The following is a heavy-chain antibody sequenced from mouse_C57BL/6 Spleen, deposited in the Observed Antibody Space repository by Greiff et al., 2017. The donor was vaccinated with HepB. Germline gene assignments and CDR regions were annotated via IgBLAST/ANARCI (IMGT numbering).Heavy chain of an antibody. CDR2: IYWDDDK. CDR1: GFSLSTSGMG. D-gene: IGHD2-4*01. Sequence: QVTLKECGPGILQSSQTLSLTCSFSGFSLSTSGMGVSWIRQPSGKGLEWLAHIYWDDDKRYNPSLKSRLTISKDTSRNQVFLKITSVDTADTATYYCARRSYYDYDGGYAMDYWGQGTSVTVSS. V-gene: IGHV8-12*01. J-gene: IGHJ4*01. CDR3: ARRSYYDYDGGYAMDY.